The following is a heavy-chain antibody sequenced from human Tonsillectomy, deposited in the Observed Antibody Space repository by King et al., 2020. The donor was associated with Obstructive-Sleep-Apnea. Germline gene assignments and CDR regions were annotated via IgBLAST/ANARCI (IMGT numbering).Heavy chain of an antibody. D-gene: IGHD3-22*01. CDR2: TYYRSKWFN. CDR3: AGARSYYYT. J-gene: IGHJ5*02. Sequence: VQLQQSGPGLVKPSQTLSLTCAISGDSVSNNTAVWNWIRQSPSRGLEWLGRTYYRSKWFNEYAESVKRRITINPDPSKNQFSLQLNSVTPGDTAVYYCAGARSYYYTWGQGTLVTVSS. V-gene: IGHV6-1*01. CDR1: GDSVSNNTAV.